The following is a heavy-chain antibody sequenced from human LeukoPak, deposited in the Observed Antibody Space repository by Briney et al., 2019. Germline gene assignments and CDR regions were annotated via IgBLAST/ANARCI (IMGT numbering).Heavy chain of an antibody. CDR2: ISGSGGST. D-gene: IGHD3-3*01. V-gene: IGHV3-23*01. Sequence: GGSLRLSCAASGFTFSSYAMSWVRQAPGKGLEWVSAISGSGGSTYYADSVKGRFTISRDNSKNTLYLQMNGLRAEDTAVYYCAKEKTYYDFWSGYSPRYFDYWGQGTLVTVSS. J-gene: IGHJ4*02. CDR3: AKEKTYYDFWSGYSPRYFDY. CDR1: GFTFSSYA.